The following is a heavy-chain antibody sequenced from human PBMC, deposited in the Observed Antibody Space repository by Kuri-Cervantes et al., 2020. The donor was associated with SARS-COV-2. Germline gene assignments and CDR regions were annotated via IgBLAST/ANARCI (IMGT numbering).Heavy chain of an antibody. V-gene: IGHV6-1*01. J-gene: IGHJ4*02. CDR1: GDSVSSNSAA. CDR2: TYYRSKWYN. Sequence: SETLSLTCAISGDSVSSNSAAWNWIRQSPSRGLEWLGRTYYRSKWYNDYAVSVKSRITINPDTSKNQFSLQLNSVTAADTAVYYCARGGDNVNTDRYQLVFSPLYYFDYWGQGTLVTSPQ. D-gene: IGHD2-2*01. CDR3: ARGGDNVNTDRYQLVFSPLYYFDY.